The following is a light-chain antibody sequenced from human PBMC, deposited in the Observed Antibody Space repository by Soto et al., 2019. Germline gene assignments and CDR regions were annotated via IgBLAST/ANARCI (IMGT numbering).Light chain of an antibody. J-gene: IGKJ3*01. CDR2: DAS. CDR3: QQRSSWPRVT. Sequence: EIVLTQSPATLSLSPGERATLSCRASQSVRNYLAWYQQKPGQAPRLLIYDASNRAAGIPARFSGSRSGTDFTLTISSLEPEDFALYYCQQRSSWPRVTFGPGTKVDIK. V-gene: IGKV3-11*01. CDR1: QSVRNY.